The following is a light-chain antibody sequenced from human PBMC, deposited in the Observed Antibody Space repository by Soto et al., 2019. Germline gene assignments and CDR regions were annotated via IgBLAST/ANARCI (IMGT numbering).Light chain of an antibody. CDR1: SSDVGGYNF. CDR2: DVS. CDR3: SSYTGSTTRV. J-gene: IGLJ1*01. Sequence: QSVLTQPASVSGSPGQSITISCTGTSSDVGGYNFVSWYQQHPGKAPKLMIYDVSDRPSGVSNRFSASKSGNTASLTISGLQAEDEADYYCSSYTGSTTRVLGTGTKVTVL. V-gene: IGLV2-14*01.